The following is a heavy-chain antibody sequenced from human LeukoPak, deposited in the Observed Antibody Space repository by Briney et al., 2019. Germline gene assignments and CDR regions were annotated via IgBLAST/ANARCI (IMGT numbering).Heavy chain of an antibody. J-gene: IGHJ6*02. CDR1: GFTFSSYS. D-gene: IGHD4-17*01. V-gene: IGHV3-48*01. CDR3: ARVGSRADYGDSRYYYYYYGMDV. Sequence: GRSLRLSCAASGFTFSSYSMNWVRQAPGKGLEWGSYISSSSSTIYYADSVKGRFTISRDNAKNSLYLQMNSLRAEDTAVYYCARVGSRADYGDSRYYYYYYGMDVWGQGTTVTVSS. CDR2: ISSSSSTI.